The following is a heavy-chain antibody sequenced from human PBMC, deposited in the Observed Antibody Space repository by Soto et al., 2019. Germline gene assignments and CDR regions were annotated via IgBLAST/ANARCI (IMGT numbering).Heavy chain of an antibody. CDR1: GFTVSSNY. V-gene: IGHV3-53*01. CDR3: ARDRVVPAVMWGAYYYYGMDV. D-gene: IGHD2-2*01. J-gene: IGHJ6*02. CDR2: IYSGGST. Sequence: PGGSLRLSCAASGFTVSSNYMSWVRQAPGKGLEWVSVIYSGGSTYYADSVKGRFTISRDNSKNTLYLQMNSLRAEDTAVYYCARDRVVPAVMWGAYYYYGMDVWGQGTTVTVSS.